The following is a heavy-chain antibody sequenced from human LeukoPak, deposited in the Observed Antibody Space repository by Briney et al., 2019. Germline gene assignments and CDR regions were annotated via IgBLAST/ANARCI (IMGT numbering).Heavy chain of an antibody. D-gene: IGHD7-27*01. Sequence: SETLSLTCTVSGGSISSSSYYWSWIRQPPGKGLEWIGYIYYSGSTNYNPSLKSRVTISVDTSKNQFSLKLSSVTAADTAVYYCASPTRLGNGPLVKWGQGTLVTVSS. CDR2: IYYSGST. V-gene: IGHV4-61*01. CDR1: GGSISSSSYY. J-gene: IGHJ4*02. CDR3: ASPTRLGNGPLVK.